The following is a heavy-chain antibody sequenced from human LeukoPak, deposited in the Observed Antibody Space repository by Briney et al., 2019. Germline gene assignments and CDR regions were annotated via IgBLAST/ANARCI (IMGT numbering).Heavy chain of an antibody. CDR3: ARLAYSGDYVNY. V-gene: IGHV4-39*01. J-gene: IGHJ4*02. CDR2: IYYAGST. CDR1: GGSFSSNSYY. D-gene: IGHD4-17*01. Sequence: SETLSLTCTVSGGSFSSNSYYWGWIRQPPGKGLEWIGSIYYAGSTYYNPSLKSRVTLYVDTSENQFSLNLNSVIAADTAVYYCARLAYSGDYVNYWGQGTLVTVSS.